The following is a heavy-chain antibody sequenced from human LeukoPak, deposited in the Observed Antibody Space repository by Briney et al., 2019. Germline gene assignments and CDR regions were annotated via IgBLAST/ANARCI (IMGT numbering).Heavy chain of an antibody. CDR2: ISGSGGST. D-gene: IGHD6-13*01. CDR3: AKETAAAGIAGDDAFDI. Sequence: GGSLRLSCAASGFTFSSYAMSWVRQAPGEGLEWVSAISGSGGSTYYADSVKGRFTISRDNSKNTLYLQMNSLRAEDTAVYYCAKETAAAGIAGDDAFDIWGQGTMVTVSS. J-gene: IGHJ3*02. CDR1: GFTFSSYA. V-gene: IGHV3-23*01.